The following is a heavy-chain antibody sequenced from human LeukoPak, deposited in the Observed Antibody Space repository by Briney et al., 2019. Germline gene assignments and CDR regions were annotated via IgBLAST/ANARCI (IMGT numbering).Heavy chain of an antibody. CDR1: KFTFSAYS. V-gene: IGHV3-21*04. D-gene: IGHD3-22*01. CDR3: AKEAPYDSSGYYYDRYFDY. CDR2: ISSSSSYI. J-gene: IGHJ4*02. Sequence: GGSLRLSCAASKFTFSAYSMSWVRQAPGKGLEWVSSISSSSSYIYYADSVKGRFTISRDNSKNTLYLQMNSLRAEDTAVYYCAKEAPYDSSGYYYDRYFDYWGQGTLVTVSS.